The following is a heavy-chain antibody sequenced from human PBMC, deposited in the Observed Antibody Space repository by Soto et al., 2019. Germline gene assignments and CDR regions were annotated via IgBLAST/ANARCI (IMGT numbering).Heavy chain of an antibody. D-gene: IGHD6-19*01. J-gene: IGHJ4*02. CDR2: ISGSGGIT. Sequence: QAVGSLRLSCAASGFTFSSYAMSWVRQAPGKGLEWVSAISGSGGITXYAASVKGRFTISRDNSNNTLYLQMNSLRAEDTAVYYCAKDKKYSSGQGRRDYFDYWGQGTLVNVSS. CDR3: AKDKKYSSGQGRRDYFDY. V-gene: IGHV3-23*01. CDR1: GFTFSSYA.